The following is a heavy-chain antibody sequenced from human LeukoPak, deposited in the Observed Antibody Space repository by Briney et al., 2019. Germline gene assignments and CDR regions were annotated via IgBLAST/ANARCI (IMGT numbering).Heavy chain of an antibody. Sequence: SQTLSLTCAISRDSVSSNSAAWNWIRQSPSRGLEWLGRTYYRSKWSNDYAVSVKGRITINPDTSQNQFSLQLNSLTPEDTAVYYCARAPIGGWYFDLWGRGTLVTVSS. D-gene: IGHD2-15*01. CDR2: TYYRSKWSN. V-gene: IGHV6-1*01. J-gene: IGHJ2*01. CDR3: ARAPIGGWYFDL. CDR1: RDSVSSNSAA.